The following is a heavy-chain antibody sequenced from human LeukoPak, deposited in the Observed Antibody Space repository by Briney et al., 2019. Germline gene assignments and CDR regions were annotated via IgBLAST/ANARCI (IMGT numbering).Heavy chain of an antibody. CDR1: GVSITTYY. D-gene: IGHD3-10*01. CDR3: AREANYYGSGSYFEGTFDY. Sequence: KTSETLSLTCTVSGVSITTYYWSWIRQPPGKGLEWIGYIYHSGSTNYNPSLKSRVTISVDTSKNEFSLKLTSVTAADTAVYYCAREANYYGSGSYFEGTFDYWGQGSLVTVSS. V-gene: IGHV4-59*13. CDR2: IYHSGST. J-gene: IGHJ4*02.